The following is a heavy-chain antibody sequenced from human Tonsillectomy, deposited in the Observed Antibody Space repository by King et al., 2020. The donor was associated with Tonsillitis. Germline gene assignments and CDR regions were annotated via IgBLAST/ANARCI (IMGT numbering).Heavy chain of an antibody. CDR2: IKSKADGGTI. V-gene: IGHV3-15*07. CDR1: GFTFSSAW. J-gene: IGHJ4*02. D-gene: IGHD3-9*01. CDR3: TTEGYYDTRH. Sequence: VQLVESGGGLVKPGGSLRLSCAASGFTFSSAWMNWVRQAPGKGLEWVGRIKSKADGGTIDYAAPVKGRFTISRDDSKKTLYLQMNSLKTEDTAIYYCTTEGYYDTRHWGQGTLVTVSS.